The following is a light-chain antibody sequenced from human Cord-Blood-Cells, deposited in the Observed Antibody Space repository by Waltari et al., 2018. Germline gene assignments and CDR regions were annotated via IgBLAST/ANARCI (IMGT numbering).Light chain of an antibody. V-gene: IGKV1-33*01. CDR2: DAS. CDR3: QQYDNPYT. CDR1: QDISNY. Sequence: DIQMTQSPSSLSASVGDRVTITCQASQDISNYLNWYQQKPGKAPKLLIYDASNLETGVPSRFSGSGSWTDFTFTISSLQPEDIATYYCQQYDNPYTIGQGTKLEIK. J-gene: IGKJ2*01.